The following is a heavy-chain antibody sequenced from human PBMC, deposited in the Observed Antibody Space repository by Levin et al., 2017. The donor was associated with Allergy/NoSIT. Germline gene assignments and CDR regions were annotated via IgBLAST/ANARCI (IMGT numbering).Heavy chain of an antibody. J-gene: IGHJ3*02. D-gene: IGHD6-19*01. CDR3: EAGRDAFDI. CDR2: ISYDSFGT. CDR1: GFTFRNFG. V-gene: IGHV3-30*03. Sequence: HPGGSLRLSCAASGFTFRNFGMHWIRQAPGKGLEWVAYISYDSFGTYYADSVKGRFTISRDNFKNILYLQMNSLRPEDTAVYYCEAGRDAFDIWGQGTTVSVSS.